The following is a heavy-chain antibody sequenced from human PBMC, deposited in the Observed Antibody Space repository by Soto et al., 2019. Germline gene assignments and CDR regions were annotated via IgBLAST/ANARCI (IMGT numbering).Heavy chain of an antibody. CDR2: INHSGST. V-gene: IGHV4-34*01. CDR1: GGSFSGYY. J-gene: IGHJ6*02. CDR3: ARADYYYYYGMDV. Sequence: SETLSLTCAVYGGSFSGYYWSWIRQPPGKGLEWIGEINHSGSTNYNPSLKSRVTISVDTSKNQFSLKLSSVTAADTAVYYCARADYYYYYGMDVWGQGTAVTVSS.